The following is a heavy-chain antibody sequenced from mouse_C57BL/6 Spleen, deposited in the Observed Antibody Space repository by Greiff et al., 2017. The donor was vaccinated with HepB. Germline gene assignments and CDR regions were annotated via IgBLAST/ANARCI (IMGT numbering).Heavy chain of an antibody. J-gene: IGHJ2*01. CDR1: GFSLTSYG. CDR2: IWSGGST. D-gene: IGHD4-1*01. V-gene: IGHV2-2*01. CDR3: ARGDWDKDFDY. Sequence: QVQLKESGPGLVQPSQSLSITCTVSGFSLTSYGVHWVRQSPGKGLEWLGVIWSGGSTDYNAAFISRLSISKDNSKSQVFFKMNSLQADDTAIYYCARGDWDKDFDYWGQGTTLTVSS.